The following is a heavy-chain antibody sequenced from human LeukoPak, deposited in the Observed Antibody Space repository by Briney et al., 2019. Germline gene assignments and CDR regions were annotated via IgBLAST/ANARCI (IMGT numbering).Heavy chain of an antibody. Sequence: PSETLSLTCTVSGGSISSYYWSWIRQPPGKGLEWIGYIYYSGSTNYNPSLKSRVTISVDTSKNQFSLKLSSVTAADTAVYYCARVWFGELFLGYYFDYWGQGTLVTVSS. J-gene: IGHJ4*02. CDR3: ARVWFGELFLGYYFDY. V-gene: IGHV4-59*08. D-gene: IGHD3-10*01. CDR1: GGSISSYY. CDR2: IYYSGST.